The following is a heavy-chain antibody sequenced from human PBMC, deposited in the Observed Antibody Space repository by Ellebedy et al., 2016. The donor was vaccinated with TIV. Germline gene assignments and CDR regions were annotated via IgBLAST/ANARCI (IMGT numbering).Heavy chain of an antibody. D-gene: IGHD3-22*01. CDR2: INGRGGTT. CDR3: AKGRGGGSDSSAPRYYFDY. J-gene: IGHJ4*02. V-gene: IGHV3-23*01. Sequence: PGGSLRLSCAASGFAYSSYAMSWVRQAPGRGLEWVSSINGRGGTTYYADSVKGRFTISRDNSKNTLYLQMNSLRAADTAVYYCAKGRGGGSDSSAPRYYFDYWGLGTLVTVSS. CDR1: GFAYSSYA.